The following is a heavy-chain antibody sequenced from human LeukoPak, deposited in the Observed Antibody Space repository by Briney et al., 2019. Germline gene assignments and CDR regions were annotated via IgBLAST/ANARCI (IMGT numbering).Heavy chain of an antibody. CDR1: GFRFSSYW. D-gene: IGHD3/OR15-3a*01. Sequence: GGSLRLSCAASGFRFSSYWMHWVRQAPGKGLVWVSRINTDGSTTSYADSVKGRFTISRDTAKNILYLQMNSLRDEDTAVYYCARAFGLTDYWGQGTLVTVSS. V-gene: IGHV3-74*01. J-gene: IGHJ4*02. CDR3: ARAFGLTDY. CDR2: INTDGSTT.